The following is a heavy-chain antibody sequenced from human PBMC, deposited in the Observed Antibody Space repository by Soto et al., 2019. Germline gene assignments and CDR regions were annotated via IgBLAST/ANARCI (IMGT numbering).Heavy chain of an antibody. D-gene: IGHD4-17*01. CDR1: GYTFTGYY. CDR3: AREGAPYGDYIATYSYYGMDV. Sequence: GASVKVSCKASGYTFTGYYMHWVRQAPGQGLEWMGWISAYNGNTNYAQKLQGRVTMTTDTSTSTAYMELRSLRSDDTAVYYCAREGAPYGDYIATYSYYGMDVWGQGTTVTVSS. V-gene: IGHV1-18*04. CDR2: ISAYNGNT. J-gene: IGHJ6*02.